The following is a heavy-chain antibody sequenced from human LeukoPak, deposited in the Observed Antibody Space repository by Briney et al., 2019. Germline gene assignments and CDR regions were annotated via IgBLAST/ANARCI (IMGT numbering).Heavy chain of an antibody. Sequence: GGSLRLSCAASGFTFSNYAMSWVRQAPGKGLEWVSAIVGSGGSTYYADSVKGRFTISRDNPKNTLYLQMNSLRAEDTAVYYCAKWGDYDILTGYYDSDYWGQGTLVTASS. CDR2: IVGSGGST. J-gene: IGHJ4*02. D-gene: IGHD3-9*01. CDR1: GFTFSNYA. V-gene: IGHV3-23*01. CDR3: AKWGDYDILTGYYDSDY.